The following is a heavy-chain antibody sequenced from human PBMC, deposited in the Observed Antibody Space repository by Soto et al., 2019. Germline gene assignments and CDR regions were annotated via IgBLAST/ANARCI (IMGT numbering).Heavy chain of an antibody. CDR3: ASKGGYDFWSGYSQTSGAFAI. J-gene: IGHJ3*02. CDR2: ISAYNGNT. Sequence: VASVKVSCKASGYTFTSYGISWVRQAPGQGLEWMGWISAYNGNTNYAQKLQGRVTMTTDTSTNTAYMELRSLRSDDTAVYYCASKGGYDFWSGYSQTSGAFAIWGQGTMVTVS. CDR1: GYTFTSYG. V-gene: IGHV1-18*01. D-gene: IGHD3-3*01.